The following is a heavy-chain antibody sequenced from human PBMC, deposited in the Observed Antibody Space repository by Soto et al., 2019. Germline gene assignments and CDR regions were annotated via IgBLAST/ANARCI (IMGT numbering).Heavy chain of an antibody. D-gene: IGHD6-6*01. CDR2: IKSKTDGGAI. CDR1: GFPFINAW. V-gene: IGHV3-15*01. J-gene: IGHJ5*02. Sequence: EVQLVESGGGLVKPGGSLRLSCAASGFPFINAWMTWVRQAPGKGLEWVGRIKSKTDGGAIDYGAPVKNRFTISRDDSKNTRYLKMNSLKTEDTAVYYCTTAGPHRSSSILFDPWGQGTLVTVSS. CDR3: TTAGPHRSSSILFDP.